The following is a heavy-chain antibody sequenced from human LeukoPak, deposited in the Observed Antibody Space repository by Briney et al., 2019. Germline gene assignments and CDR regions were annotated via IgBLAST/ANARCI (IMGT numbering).Heavy chain of an antibody. J-gene: IGHJ4*02. CDR2: IYPGDSDT. CDR3: ARLASYYDSSGYYFDY. V-gene: IGHV5-51*01. Sequence: GESLMISCKGSGYSFTSYWIGWVRQMPGKGLEWMGIIYPGDSDTRYSPSFQGQVTISADKSISTAYLQWSSLKASDTAMYYCARLASYYDSSGYYFDYWGQGTLVTVSS. CDR1: GYSFTSYW. D-gene: IGHD3-22*01.